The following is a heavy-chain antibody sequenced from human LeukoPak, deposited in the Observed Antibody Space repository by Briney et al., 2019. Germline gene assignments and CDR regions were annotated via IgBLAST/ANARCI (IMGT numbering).Heavy chain of an antibody. Sequence: GESLKISFNVSGYSFTSYWIGWVRQMPGKGLEWIAIIYPGDSDTRYSPSLEGQVTISAEKSISTAYLQWSSLKASDTAMYYCARSSDSSGYYDYFDYWGQGTLVTVSS. D-gene: IGHD3-22*01. CDR3: ARSSDSSGYYDYFDY. CDR2: IYPGDSDT. J-gene: IGHJ4*02. V-gene: IGHV5-51*01. CDR1: GYSFTSYW.